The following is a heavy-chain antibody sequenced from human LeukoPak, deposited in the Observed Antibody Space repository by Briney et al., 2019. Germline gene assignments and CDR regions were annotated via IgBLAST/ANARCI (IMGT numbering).Heavy chain of an antibody. J-gene: IGHJ2*01. CDR1: GGSISSSSYY. CDR2: IYYSGST. V-gene: IGHV4-39*07. CDR3: ARDRYGRWYFDL. Sequence: SETLSLTCTVSGGSISSSSYYWGWIRQPPGKGLEWIGSIYYSGSTYYNPSLKSRVTISADTSKNQFSLKLSSVTAADTAVYYCARDRYGRWYFDLWGRGTLVTVSS. D-gene: IGHD4-17*01.